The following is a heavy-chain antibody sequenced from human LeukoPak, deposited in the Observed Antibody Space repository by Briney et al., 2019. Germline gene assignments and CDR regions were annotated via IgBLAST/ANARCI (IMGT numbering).Heavy chain of an antibody. CDR2: ISVYNGDT. CDR1: GYNFDSYG. Sequence: ASVKVSCMASGYNFDSYGITWVRQAPGQGLEWMGWISVYNGDTNYAQKLQGRVTMTTDTSTSTAYMEVRSLRSDDTAVYYCARTRANYGDHNEYWGQGSLVTVSS. J-gene: IGHJ4*02. CDR3: ARTRANYGDHNEY. D-gene: IGHD4-17*01. V-gene: IGHV1-18*01.